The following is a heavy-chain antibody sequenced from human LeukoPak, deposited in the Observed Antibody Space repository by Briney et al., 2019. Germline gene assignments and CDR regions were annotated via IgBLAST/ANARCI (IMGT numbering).Heavy chain of an antibody. J-gene: IGHJ5*02. CDR2: INPSGGST. D-gene: IGHD3-3*01. V-gene: IGHV1-46*01. CDR3: ARGVYYDFWSGYNWFDP. Sequence: ASVKVSCKASGYTFTSYYMHWVRQAPGQGLEWMGIINPSGGSTSYAQKFQGRVTMTRDTSTSTVYMELSSLRSEDTAVYYCARGVYYDFWSGYNWFDPWGQGTLVTVSS. CDR1: GYTFTSYY.